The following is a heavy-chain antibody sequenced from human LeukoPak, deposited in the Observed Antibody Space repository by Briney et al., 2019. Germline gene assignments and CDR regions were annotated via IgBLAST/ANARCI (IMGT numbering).Heavy chain of an antibody. V-gene: IGHV4-34*01. CDR3: ARHGYSYGYAFDY. J-gene: IGHJ4*02. CDR2: INHSGST. CDR1: GGSFSDYY. Sequence: SETLSLTCAVYGGSFSDYYWSWIRQPPGKGLEWIGEINHSGSTNYNPSLKSRVTISVDTSKNQFSLKLSSVTAADTAVYYCARHGYSYGYAFDYWGQGTLVTVSS. D-gene: IGHD5-18*01.